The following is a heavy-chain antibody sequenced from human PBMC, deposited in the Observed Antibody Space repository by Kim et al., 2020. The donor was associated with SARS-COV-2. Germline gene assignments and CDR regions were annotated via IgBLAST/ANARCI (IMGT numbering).Heavy chain of an antibody. CDR2: IRSKANNYAT. CDR1: GFTFSGSP. CDR3: SSLPGVPVGATSDF. D-gene: IGHD6-19*01. Sequence: GGSLRLSCAASGFTFSGSPMHWVRQASGKGLEWVGRIRSKANNYATAYAASVKGRFTISRDDSKDTVYLQMNSLKTEDTAVYYCSSLPGVPVGATSDFWGQGTLVTVSS. V-gene: IGHV3-73*01. J-gene: IGHJ4*02.